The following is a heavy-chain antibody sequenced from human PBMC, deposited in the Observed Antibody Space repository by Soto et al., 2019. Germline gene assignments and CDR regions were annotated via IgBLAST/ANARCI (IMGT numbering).Heavy chain of an antibody. V-gene: IGHV2-5*02. D-gene: IGHD4-17*01. CDR3: AHATGDYSYFQH. Sequence: QITLKESGPTLVKPTQTLTLTCTFSGFSLSTSGVGVGWIRQPPGKALEWLALIYWDDDKRYSPSLKSRLTITTDTSKNQLVLTITNMDPVDTATYYCAHATGDYSYFQHWGQGTLVTVSS. J-gene: IGHJ1*01. CDR2: IYWDDDK. CDR1: GFSLSTSGVG.